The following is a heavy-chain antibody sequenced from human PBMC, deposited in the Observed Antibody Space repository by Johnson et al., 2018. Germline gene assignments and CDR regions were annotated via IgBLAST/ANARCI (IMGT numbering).Heavy chain of an antibody. Sequence: QLQESGGGLVQPGRSLRLSCSASGFTFDDYAMHWVRQVPGEGLEWVSGINWNSDRIAYADSVKGLFTISSDNAKNSLYLRMNSVRVEDTALYYCARETPKAPRYVRMKSMRVEETGLCYWSRATVYYDASGCGAFEVWGQGTVVTVS. CDR2: INWNSDRI. V-gene: IGHV3-9*01. CDR3: ARETPKAPRYVRMKSMRVEETGLCYWSRATVYYDASGCGAFEV. J-gene: IGHJ3*01. D-gene: IGHD3-22*01. CDR1: GFTFDDYA.